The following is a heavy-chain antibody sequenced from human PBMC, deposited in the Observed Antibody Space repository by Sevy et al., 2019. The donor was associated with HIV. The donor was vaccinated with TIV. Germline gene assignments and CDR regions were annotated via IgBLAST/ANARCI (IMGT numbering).Heavy chain of an antibody. V-gene: IGHV3-33*01. Sequence: RGSLRLSCAASGFTFSIYGMHWVRQAPGKGLERVALIWYDGNYKYYADSVKGRFTISRDNSRSTLYLEMNSLRAEVTAVYYCAACAPVDPPMVGNFDHWGQGAPVPVSS. D-gene: IGHD5-18*01. J-gene: IGHJ4*02. CDR1: GFTFSIYG. CDR2: IWYDGNYK. CDR3: AACAPVDPPMVGNFDH.